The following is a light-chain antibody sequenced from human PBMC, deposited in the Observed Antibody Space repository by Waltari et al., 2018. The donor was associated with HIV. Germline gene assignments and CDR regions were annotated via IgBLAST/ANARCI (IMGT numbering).Light chain of an antibody. CDR1: SSDIGATL. Sequence: QSLLKQPPSVSAAPGQHVDICCSGGSSDIGATLVSWYQPLPGGAPKLLIYDNHKRPSGVPDRFSSSRSGTSDTLDIAGIQTGDEGHYFCATWDNSLSIGLFGGGTKVTVL. J-gene: IGLJ3*02. CDR2: DNH. V-gene: IGLV1-51*01. CDR3: ATWDNSLSIGL.